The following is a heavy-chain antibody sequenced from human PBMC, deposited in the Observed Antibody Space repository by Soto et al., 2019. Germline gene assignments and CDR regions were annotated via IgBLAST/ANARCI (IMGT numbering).Heavy chain of an antibody. CDR1: GFSLSNDGMG. CDR2: IFWNDEK. V-gene: IGHV2-26*01. Sequence: QVTLKESGPVLVKPTETLTLTCTVSGFSLSNDGMGVSWIRQPPGKALEWLAHIFWNDEKSYSTSLRSRLTVXXDXSXXQVVLTMTNMDPADTATYYCARIHDCGGDCYPNDYWGQGTLVTVSS. CDR3: ARIHDCGGDCYPNDY. D-gene: IGHD2-21*02. J-gene: IGHJ4*02.